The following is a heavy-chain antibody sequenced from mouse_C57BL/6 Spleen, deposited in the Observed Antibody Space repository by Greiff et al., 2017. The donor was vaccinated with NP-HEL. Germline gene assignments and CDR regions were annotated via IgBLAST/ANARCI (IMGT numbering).Heavy chain of an antibody. J-gene: IGHJ4*01. CDR3: AKGEKYGKEDAMDY. Sequence: QVQLQQPGAELVKPGASVKLSCKASGYTFTSYWMHWVKQRPGQGLEWIGMIHPNSGSTNYNEKFKSKATLTVDKSSSPAYMQLSSLTSEDSAVYYCAKGEKYGKEDAMDYWGQGTSVTVSS. V-gene: IGHV1-64*01. D-gene: IGHD2-10*02. CDR1: GYTFTSYW. CDR2: IHPNSGST.